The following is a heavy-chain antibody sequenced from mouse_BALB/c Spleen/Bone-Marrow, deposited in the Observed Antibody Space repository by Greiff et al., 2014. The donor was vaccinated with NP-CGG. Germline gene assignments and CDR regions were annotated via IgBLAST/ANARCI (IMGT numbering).Heavy chain of an antibody. J-gene: IGHJ4*01. D-gene: IGHD3-2*01. CDR1: GFTFSDYY. CDR2: ISDGGGYN. V-gene: IGHV5-4*02. CDR3: DRSGEKYGDMDY. Sequence: VQLKESGGGLVKPGGSLKLSCAASGFTFSDYYMYWVRQTPEKRLEWVATISDGGGYNYYPDSVWGRFTISRDNAKNNLYLRMCSLESEDTSMRESDRSGEKYGDMDYWGQGTSVTVFS.